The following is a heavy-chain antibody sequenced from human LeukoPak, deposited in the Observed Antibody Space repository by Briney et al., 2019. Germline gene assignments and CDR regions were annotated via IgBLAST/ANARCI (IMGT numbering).Heavy chain of an antibody. CDR1: GFTFSRYS. Sequence: GGSLRLSCAASGFTFSRYSMNWVRQAPGKGLEWVSSISSTSTYTHYADSVKGRFTISRDNAQNSLYLQMNSLRAEDTAVYYCVRDLEYSSSSVSGRSFDYWGQGTLVTVSS. V-gene: IGHV3-21*01. J-gene: IGHJ4*02. D-gene: IGHD6-6*01. CDR2: ISSTSTYT. CDR3: VRDLEYSSSSVSGRSFDY.